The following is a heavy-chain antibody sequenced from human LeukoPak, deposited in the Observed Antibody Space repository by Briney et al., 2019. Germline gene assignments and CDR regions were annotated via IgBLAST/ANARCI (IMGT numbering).Heavy chain of an antibody. Sequence: ASVKVSCKASGYTFTSYGFSWVRQAPGQGLEWMGWISAYNGNTNYAQKLQGRVTMTTDTSTSTAYMELRSLRSDDTAVYYCARAPRGSSRDYYYYYMDVWGKGTTVTISS. J-gene: IGHJ6*03. CDR1: GYTFTSYG. D-gene: IGHD1-26*01. V-gene: IGHV1-18*01. CDR3: ARAPRGSSRDYYYYYMDV. CDR2: ISAYNGNT.